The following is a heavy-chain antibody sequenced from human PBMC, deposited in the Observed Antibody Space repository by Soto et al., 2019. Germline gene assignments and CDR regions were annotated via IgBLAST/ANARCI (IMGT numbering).Heavy chain of an antibody. J-gene: IGHJ4*02. CDR3: ATLPGDGARRDY. CDR2: MYYSGGT. V-gene: IGHV4-31*03. Sequence: QVQLQESGPGRVKPSQTLSLTCTVSGGSISSGDYYWSWIRQHPGKGLEWIGYMYYSGGTDYNPSLKSRVTISVDTSKNQFTLKLSSVTAAETAVYYCATLPGDGARRDYWGQGTLVTVSS. CDR1: GGSISSGDYY. D-gene: IGHD7-27*01.